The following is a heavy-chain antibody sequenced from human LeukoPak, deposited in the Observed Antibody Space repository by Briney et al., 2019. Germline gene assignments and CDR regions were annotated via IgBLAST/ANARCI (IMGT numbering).Heavy chain of an antibody. Sequence: SETLSLTCTVSGGSISSGDYYWSWIRQPPGKGLEWIGYIYYSGSTYYNPSLKSRVTILVDTSKNQFSLKLSSVTAADTAVYYCARGGDLRYCSGGSCYDYFDYWGQGTLVTVSS. CDR1: GGSISSGDYY. D-gene: IGHD2-15*01. CDR2: IYYSGST. V-gene: IGHV4-30-4*01. J-gene: IGHJ4*02. CDR3: ARGGDLRYCSGGSCYDYFDY.